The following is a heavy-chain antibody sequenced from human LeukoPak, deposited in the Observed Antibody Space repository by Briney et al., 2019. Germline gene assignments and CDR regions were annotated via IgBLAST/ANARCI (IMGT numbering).Heavy chain of an antibody. CDR1: GYTFIGYY. D-gene: IGHD1-7*01. J-gene: IGHJ4*02. V-gene: IGHV1-2*02. CDR3: AREKNYYFDY. Sequence: VASVKVSCKASGYTFIGYYIHWVRQAPGQGLEWMGWINPNNGVTNYAQKFQGRVTMTRDTSISTAFMEMSSLRSDEMAVYYCAREKNYYFDYWGQGTLVTVSS. CDR2: INPNNGVT.